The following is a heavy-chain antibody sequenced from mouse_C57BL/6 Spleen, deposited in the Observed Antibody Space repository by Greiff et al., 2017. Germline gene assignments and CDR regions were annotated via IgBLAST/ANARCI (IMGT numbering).Heavy chain of an antibody. CDR2: ISDGGSYT. J-gene: IGHJ2*01. CDR3: AREGPYDYGFDY. Sequence: EVKLMESGGGLVKPGGSLKLSCAASGFTFSSYAMSWVRQTPEKRLEWVATISDGGSYTYYPDNVKGRFTISRDNAKNNLYLQMSHLKSEDTAMYYCAREGPYDYGFDYWGQGTTLTVSS. V-gene: IGHV5-4*01. CDR1: GFTFSSYA. D-gene: IGHD2-4*01.